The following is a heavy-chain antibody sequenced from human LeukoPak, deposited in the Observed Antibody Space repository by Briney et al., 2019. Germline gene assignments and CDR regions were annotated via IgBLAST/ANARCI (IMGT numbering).Heavy chain of an antibody. J-gene: IGHJ4*02. V-gene: IGHV3-21*01. CDR1: GFTFDDYA. CDR2: ISRSSSFI. CDR3: ARALYDSSGYYSHFDY. Sequence: GGSLRLSCAASGFTFDDYAMHWVRQPPGKGLEWVSSISRSSSFIYYADSVKGRFTISRDNAKNSLYLQMNSLRAEDTAVYYCARALYDSSGYYSHFDYWGQGTLVTVSS. D-gene: IGHD3-22*01.